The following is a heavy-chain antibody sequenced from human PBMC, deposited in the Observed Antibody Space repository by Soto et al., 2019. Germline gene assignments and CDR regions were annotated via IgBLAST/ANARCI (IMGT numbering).Heavy chain of an antibody. CDR2: TYYRSKWYN. J-gene: IGHJ4*02. D-gene: IGHD1-26*01. V-gene: IGHV6-1*01. Sequence: SQTLSLXCASSGDSVSSKSAAWNCIIQSPSRGLEWLGRTYYRSKWYNEYAVSVKSRIIINPDTSKNQFSLQLNSVTPEDTAVYYCARSGNEGAVDYWGQGTLVTVSS. CDR3: ARSGNEGAVDY. CDR1: GDSVSSKSAA.